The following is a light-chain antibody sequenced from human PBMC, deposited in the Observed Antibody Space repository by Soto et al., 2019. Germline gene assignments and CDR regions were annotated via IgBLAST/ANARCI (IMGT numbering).Light chain of an antibody. CDR3: QQYYSTPS. CDR2: WAS. J-gene: IGKJ4*01. CDR1: QSVLYSSNNKNY. Sequence: DIVMTQSRYSLAVSLGERDTINCKSSQSVLYSSNNKNYLAWYQQKPGQPPKLLIYWASTRESGVHDRFSGSGSGTDFTLTISSLQAEDVAVYYCQQYYSTPSCGGGTKVDI. V-gene: IGKV4-1*01.